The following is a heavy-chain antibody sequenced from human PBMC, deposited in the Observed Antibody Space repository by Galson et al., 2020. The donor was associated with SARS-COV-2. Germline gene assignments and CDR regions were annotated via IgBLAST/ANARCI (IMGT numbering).Heavy chain of an antibody. CDR1: GGSFSGYY. Sequence: SETLSLTCAVYGGSFSGYYWSWIRQPPGKGLEWIGEINHSGSTNYNPSLKSRVTISVDTSKNQFSLKLSSVTAADTAVYYCARETGAVRYYYYYYGMDVWGQGTTVTVSS. CDR3: ARETGAVRYYYYYYGMDV. V-gene: IGHV4-34*01. D-gene: IGHD1-26*01. CDR2: INHSGST. J-gene: IGHJ6*02.